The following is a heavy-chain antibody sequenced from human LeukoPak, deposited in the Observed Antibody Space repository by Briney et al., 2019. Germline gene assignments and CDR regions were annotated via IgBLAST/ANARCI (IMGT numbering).Heavy chain of an antibody. J-gene: IGHJ3*01. D-gene: IGHD3-22*01. V-gene: IGHV3-53*01. CDR2: IYSGGTI. Sequence: GGSLRLSCAASGFSIRTYYMSWVRQVPGKGLEWVSVIYSGGTIRYADSVKGRFTFSRDNFKDTLNLQMNSRRADDTAVYYCVRAVHHNFYSDSSGYYGDAFDVWGQGTVVTVSS. CDR1: GFSIRTYY. CDR3: VRAVHHNFYSDSSGYYGDAFDV.